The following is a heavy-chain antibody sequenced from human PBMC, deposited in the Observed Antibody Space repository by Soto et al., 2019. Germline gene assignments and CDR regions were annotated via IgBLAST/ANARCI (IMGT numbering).Heavy chain of an antibody. CDR1: GYTFTGYY. V-gene: IGHV1-2*02. D-gene: IGHD6-6*01. CDR3: ARGRGPIAARRHFDY. CDR2: INPNSGGT. Sequence: GVSVKVSCKASGYTFTGYYMHWVRQAPGQGLEWMGWINPNSGGTNYARKFQGRVTMTRDTSISTAYMELSRLRSDDTAVYYCARGRGPIAARRHFDYWGQGTLVTVSS. J-gene: IGHJ4*02.